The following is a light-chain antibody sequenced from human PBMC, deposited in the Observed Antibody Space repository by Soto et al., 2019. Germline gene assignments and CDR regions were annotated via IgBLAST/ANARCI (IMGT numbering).Light chain of an antibody. CDR1: SSDVGGYDY. V-gene: IGLV2-14*03. J-gene: IGLJ2*01. CDR3: ASHANSNTL. CDR2: EVS. Sequence: QSALTQPASVSGSPGQSITISCTGHSSDVGGYDYVSWYQQHPGKPPKLMIYEVSNRPSGISSRFSGSKSGNTASLTISELQPEDEADYYCASHANSNTLFGGGTKVTVL.